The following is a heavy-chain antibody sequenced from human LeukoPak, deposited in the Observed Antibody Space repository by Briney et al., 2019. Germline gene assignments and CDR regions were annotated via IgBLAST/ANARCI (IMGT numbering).Heavy chain of an antibody. Sequence: ASVKVSCKASGYTFTSYAMHWVRQAPGQGLEWMGWINAGNGNTKYSQKFQGRVTITRDKSASTAYMELSSLRSEDTAVYYCASSPRGYYGSGRGHLDYWGQGTLVTVSS. CDR1: GYTFTSYA. J-gene: IGHJ4*02. CDR3: ASSPRGYYGSGRGHLDY. CDR2: INAGNGNT. V-gene: IGHV1-3*01. D-gene: IGHD3-10*01.